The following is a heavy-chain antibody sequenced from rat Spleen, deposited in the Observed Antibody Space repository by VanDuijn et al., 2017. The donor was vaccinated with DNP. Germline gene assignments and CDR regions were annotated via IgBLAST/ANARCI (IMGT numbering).Heavy chain of an antibody. CDR2: MWSGGST. Sequence: QVQLKESGPGLVQPSQTLSLACTVSGFSLTNYHVHWVRQPTGKGLEWMGMMWSGGSTDYNSALKSRLSISRDTSKSQVFLKMNSLQTEDIATYFCAREGGSYFFDYWGQGVMVTVSS. CDR1: GFSLTNYH. J-gene: IGHJ2*01. D-gene: IGHD1-3*01. CDR3: AREGGSYFFDY. V-gene: IGHV2-30*01.